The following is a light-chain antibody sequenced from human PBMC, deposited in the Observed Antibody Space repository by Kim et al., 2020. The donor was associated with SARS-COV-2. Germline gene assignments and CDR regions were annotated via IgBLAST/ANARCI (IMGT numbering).Light chain of an antibody. J-gene: IGKJ4*01. V-gene: IGKV1-16*02. CDR3: QQYNSYPLT. CDR2: AAS. CDR1: QGISNH. Sequence: ASVRDRVTSTCRASQGISNHLAWVQQKPGKAPKSLISAASSLQSGVPSKFSGSGSGTDFTLTISSLQPADFATYYCQQYNSYPLTFGGGTKVEI.